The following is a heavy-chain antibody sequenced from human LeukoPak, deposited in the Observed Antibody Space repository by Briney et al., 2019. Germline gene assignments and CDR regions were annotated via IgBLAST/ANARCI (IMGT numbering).Heavy chain of an antibody. CDR3: AREAVMPVAPVKIGTSDRPLYEYYGLDV. V-gene: IGHV3-53*01. D-gene: IGHD1/OR15-1a*01. J-gene: IGHJ6*02. CDR1: GFAVSDNY. CDR2: IYSDGGGT. Sequence: GGSLRLSCAASGFAVSDNYMSWVRQAPGKGPEWVSVIYSDGGGTYCADSVKGRFTISRDSSKNTLYLQMNSLRADDTAVYYCAREAVMPVAPVKIGTSDRPLYEYYGLDVWGQGTTVTVS.